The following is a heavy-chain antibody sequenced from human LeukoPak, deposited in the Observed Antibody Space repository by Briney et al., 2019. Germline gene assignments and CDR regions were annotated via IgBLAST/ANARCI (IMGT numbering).Heavy chain of an antibody. V-gene: IGHV3-48*01. CDR3: ARGITAASGVLDY. CDR1: GFTFSSYA. D-gene: IGHD6-13*01. CDR2: ISSSGSNI. Sequence: GGSLRLSCAASGFTFSSYAMNWVRQAPGKGLEWVSYISSSGSNIYYADSVKGRFTISRDNAKNSLYLQVNSLRAEDTAVYYCARGITAASGVLDYWGQGTLVTVSS. J-gene: IGHJ4*02.